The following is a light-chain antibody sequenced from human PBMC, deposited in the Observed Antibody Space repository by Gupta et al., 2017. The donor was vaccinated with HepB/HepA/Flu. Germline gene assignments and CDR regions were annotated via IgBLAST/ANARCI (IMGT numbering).Light chain of an antibody. Sequence: QAVLSQEPALTVSPGGPVTLTCGPTPGTVASDHFPYWLHQQPGQPPRTLIYNTNYSPSRTRALFSGSPSGGKAALTLAGAQPEDEDDYYCLPSYGESRVFGGGTKLTVL. CDR2: NTN. CDR1: PGTVASDHF. V-gene: IGLV7-46*01. J-gene: IGLJ3*02. CDR3: LPSYGESRV.